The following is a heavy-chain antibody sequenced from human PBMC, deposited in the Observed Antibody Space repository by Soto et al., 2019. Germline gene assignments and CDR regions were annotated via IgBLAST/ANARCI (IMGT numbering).Heavy chain of an antibody. CDR3: VGGKGVVRYGVGYYYGMDV. J-gene: IGHJ6*02. CDR1: GFTFSTSA. V-gene: IGHV1-58*01. D-gene: IGHD5-18*01. CDR2: IVLGGGNT. Sequence: QMQLVQSGPEVKKPGTSVKVSCKASGFTFSTSAVQWVRQARGQRPEWIGRIVLGGGNTNYAQKFQERVTFTRDMSTSTVYMELSSLRYDDTAVYYCVGGKGVVRYGVGYYYGMDVWGRGTTVTVSS.